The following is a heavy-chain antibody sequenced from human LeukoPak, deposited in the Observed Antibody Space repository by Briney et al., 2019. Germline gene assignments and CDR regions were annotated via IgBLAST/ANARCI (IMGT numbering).Heavy chain of an antibody. CDR2: ISDDGNTK. CDR1: GFTFSSYG. Sequence: GGSLRLSCAASGFTFSSYGMHWVRQAPGKGLEWVAVISDDGNTKYYADSVKGRFTISRDNSQNTHYLQMNSLRAEDTAVYYCARDVASIAVAGGMDVWGQGTTVTVSS. V-gene: IGHV3-30*03. J-gene: IGHJ6*02. CDR3: ARDVASIAVAGGMDV. D-gene: IGHD6-19*01.